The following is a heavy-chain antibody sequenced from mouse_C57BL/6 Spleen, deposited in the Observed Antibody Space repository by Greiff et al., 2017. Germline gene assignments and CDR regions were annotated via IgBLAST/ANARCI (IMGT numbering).Heavy chain of an antibody. CDR3: AKAICGSYFDY. D-gene: IGHD1-3*01. CDR2: IRLKSDNYAT. Sequence: EVQLVESGGGLVQPGGSMKLSCVASGFTFSNYWMNWVRQSPEKGLEWVAQIRLKSDNYATHYAESVKGRFTISRDDSKSSVYLQMNNLRAEDTEIYYCAKAICGSYFDYWGQGTTLTVSS. CDR1: GFTFSNYW. V-gene: IGHV6-3*01. J-gene: IGHJ2*01.